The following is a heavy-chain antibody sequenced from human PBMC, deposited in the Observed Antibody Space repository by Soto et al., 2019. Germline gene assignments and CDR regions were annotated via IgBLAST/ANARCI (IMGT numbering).Heavy chain of an antibody. J-gene: IGHJ5*02. Sequence: VGSLRLSCAASGFTFSSYAMSWVRQAPGKGLEWVSAISGSGGSTYYADSVKGRFTISRDNSKNTLYLQMNSLRAEDTAVYYCAKSPPYYYGSASYYSWFDPWGQGTLVTVSS. CDR3: AKSPPYYYGSASYYSWFDP. D-gene: IGHD3-10*01. CDR1: GFTFSSYA. V-gene: IGHV3-23*01. CDR2: ISGSGGST.